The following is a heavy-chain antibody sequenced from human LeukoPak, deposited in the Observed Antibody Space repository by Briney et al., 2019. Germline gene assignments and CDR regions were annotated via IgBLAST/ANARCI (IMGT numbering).Heavy chain of an antibody. J-gene: IGHJ5*02. CDR3: ARHRVLRYFDWLNWFDP. Sequence: SETLSLTCAVSGFSITSGYYWGWIRQPPGKGLEWIGTIFHSGSTYYNPSLKSRVTISVDTSKNQFSLKLSSVTAADTAVYYCARHRVLRYFDWLNWFDPWGQGTLVTVSS. CDR2: IFHSGST. V-gene: IGHV4-38-2*01. D-gene: IGHD3-9*01. CDR1: GFSITSGYY.